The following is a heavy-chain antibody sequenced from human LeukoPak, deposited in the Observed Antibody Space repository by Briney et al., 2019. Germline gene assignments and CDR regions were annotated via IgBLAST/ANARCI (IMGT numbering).Heavy chain of an antibody. V-gene: IGHV1-18*01. J-gene: IGHJ6*02. D-gene: IGHD6-13*01. Sequence: AASVKVSCKASGYTFTSYGISWVRQAPGQGLEWMGWISAYNGNTNYAQKLQGRVTMTTDTSTSTAYMELRSLRSDDTAVYYCARFLTESIAAVRYYYYYGMDVWGQGTTVTVSS. CDR1: GYTFTSYG. CDR3: ARFLTESIAAVRYYYYYGMDV. CDR2: ISAYNGNT.